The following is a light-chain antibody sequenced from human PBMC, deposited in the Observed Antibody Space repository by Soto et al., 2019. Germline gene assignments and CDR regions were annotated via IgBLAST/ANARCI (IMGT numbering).Light chain of an antibody. CDR3: QQYNNWPPYT. CDR2: GAS. V-gene: IGKV3-15*01. Sequence: EVVLTQSPGTVSLSPGERATLSCRASQSVTNNYLAWYQQKPGQAPRLLIYGASTRATGIPARFSGSGSGTEFTLTISSLQSEDFAVYYCQQYNNWPPYTFGQGTKLEIK. J-gene: IGKJ2*01. CDR1: QSVTNN.